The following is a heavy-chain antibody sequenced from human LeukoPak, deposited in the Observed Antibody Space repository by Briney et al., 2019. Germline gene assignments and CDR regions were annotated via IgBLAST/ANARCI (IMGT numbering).Heavy chain of an antibody. CDR2: ISSDGSNK. Sequence: GGSLRLSCAASGFTFSSYAMHWVRQAPGKGLEWVAVISSDGSNKYYADSVKGRFTISRDNSKNTLYLQMNSLRAEDTAVYYCANENYYDSSGYIDYWGQGTLVTVSS. D-gene: IGHD3-22*01. CDR1: GFTFSSYA. CDR3: ANENYYDSSGYIDY. J-gene: IGHJ4*02. V-gene: IGHV3-30*18.